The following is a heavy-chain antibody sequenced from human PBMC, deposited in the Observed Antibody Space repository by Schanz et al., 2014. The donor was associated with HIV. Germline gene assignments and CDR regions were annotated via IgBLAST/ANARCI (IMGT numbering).Heavy chain of an antibody. CDR2: MNPNSGNT. CDR3: ASLVGATGLELDY. CDR1: GGTFRTFA. Sequence: QVQLVQSGAEVKNPGSSVKVSCKTFGGTFRTFAINWVRQATGQGLEWMGWMNPNSGNTGYAQKFQGRVTMTRNTSISTAYMELSSLRSEDTAVYYCASLVGATGLELDYWGQGTLVTVSS. J-gene: IGHJ4*02. V-gene: IGHV1-8*02. D-gene: IGHD1-26*01.